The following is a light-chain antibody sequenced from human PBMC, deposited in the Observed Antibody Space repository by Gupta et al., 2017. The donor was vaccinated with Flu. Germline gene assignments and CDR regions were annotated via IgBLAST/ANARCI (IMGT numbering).Light chain of an antibody. J-gene: IGLJ2*01. CDR1: SLRSYY. V-gene: IGLV3-19*01. Sequence: SSELTQDPAVSVALGQTVRITCQGDSLRSYYASWYQQKPGQAPVLVIYGKNNRPSGIPDRCAGSSSGNTASVTITGAQAEDEADYYCNYPDSSGNHRGVVFGGGTKLTVL. CDR2: GKN. CDR3: NYPDSSGNHRGVV.